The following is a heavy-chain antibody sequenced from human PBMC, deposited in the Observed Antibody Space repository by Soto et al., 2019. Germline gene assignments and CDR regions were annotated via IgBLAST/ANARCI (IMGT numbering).Heavy chain of an antibody. CDR2: ISSSSSYI. CDR1: GFTFSSYS. D-gene: IGHD2-15*01. V-gene: IGHV3-21*01. Sequence: GSLRLSCAASGFTFSSYSMNWVRQAPGKGLEWVSSISSSSSYIYYADSVKGRFTISRDNAKNSLYLQMNSLRAEDTAVYYCASGYCSGGSCYLDDYWGQGTLVTVSS. J-gene: IGHJ4*02. CDR3: ASGYCSGGSCYLDDY.